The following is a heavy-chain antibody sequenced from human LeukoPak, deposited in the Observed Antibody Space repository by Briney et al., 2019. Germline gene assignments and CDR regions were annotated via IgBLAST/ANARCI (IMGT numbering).Heavy chain of an antibody. V-gene: IGHV3-23*01. CDR2: ISGSGSST. D-gene: IGHD2-8*01. CDR1: GFIFSSYA. CDR3: TKYGATDGTNYFDY. J-gene: IGHJ4*02. Sequence: GGSLRLSCAASGFIFSSYAMSWVRQAPGKGLEWVSSISGSGSSTYYADSVKGRFTISRDNSKNTLYLQVNSLRAEDTAVYYCTKYGATDGTNYFDYWGQGTLVTVSS.